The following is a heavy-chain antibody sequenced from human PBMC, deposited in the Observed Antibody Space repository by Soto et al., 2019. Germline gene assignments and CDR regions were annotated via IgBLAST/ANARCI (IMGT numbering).Heavy chain of an antibody. D-gene: IGHD6-6*01. CDR3: ARGYAARHYYYYGMDV. J-gene: IGHJ6*02. CDR1: GYTFTGYY. V-gene: IGHV1-2*02. Sequence: ASVKVSCKASGYTFTGYYMHWVRQAPGQGLEWMGWINPNSGGTNYAQKFQGRVTMTRDTSISTAYMELSRLRSDDTAVYYCARGYAARHYYYYGMDVWGQGTTVTVSS. CDR2: INPNSGGT.